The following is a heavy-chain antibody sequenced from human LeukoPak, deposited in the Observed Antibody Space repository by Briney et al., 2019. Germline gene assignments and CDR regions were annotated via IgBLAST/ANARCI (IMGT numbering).Heavy chain of an antibody. V-gene: IGHV3-48*02. Sequence: GGSLSLSCAASGFTFSSYSMNWVRQAPGKGLEWISYINSSSSTIYCADFSEGGFTISRDNAKNSLYLQMTSLKDEDTAVYYCARDRGFDWSPHFDYWGQGTLVTVSS. D-gene: IGHD3-9*01. CDR3: ARDRGFDWSPHFDY. CDR2: INSSSSTI. J-gene: IGHJ4*02. CDR1: GFTFSSYS.